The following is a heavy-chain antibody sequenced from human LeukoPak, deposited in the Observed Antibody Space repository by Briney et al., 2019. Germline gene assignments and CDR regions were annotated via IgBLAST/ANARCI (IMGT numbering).Heavy chain of an antibody. CDR1: GGTFSSYA. J-gene: IGHJ6*02. CDR3: ARQGGRIFYCSSTSCPPHYYYYGMDV. Sequence: SVKVSCKASGGTFSSYAISWVRQAPGQGLEWMGGIIPIFGTAIYAQKFQGRVTITADESTSTAYMELSSLGSEDTAVYYCARQGGRIFYCSSTSCPPHYYYYGMDVWGQGTTVTVSS. V-gene: IGHV1-69*13. CDR2: IIPIFGTA. D-gene: IGHD2-2*01.